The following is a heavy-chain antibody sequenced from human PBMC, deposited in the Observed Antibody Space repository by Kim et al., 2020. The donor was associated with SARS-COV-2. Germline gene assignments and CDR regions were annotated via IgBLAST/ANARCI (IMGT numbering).Heavy chain of an antibody. CDR3: ARGSGSYNLFDY. Sequence: YCPSVQGQVTISADTAISTAYLQWSSLKASDSAMYYCARGSGSYNLFDYWGQGTLVSVSS. V-gene: IGHV5-51*01. D-gene: IGHD3-10*01. J-gene: IGHJ4*02.